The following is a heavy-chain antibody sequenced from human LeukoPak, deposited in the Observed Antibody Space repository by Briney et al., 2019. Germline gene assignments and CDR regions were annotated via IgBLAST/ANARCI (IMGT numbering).Heavy chain of an antibody. CDR3: ARLYYYGSGSYDHAFDI. Sequence: SETLSLTCTVSGGSISSSNYFWGWVRQPPGKGLEWIGTISYSGTTHDNPSLKSRVTISVDTSKNQFSLKLSSVTAADTAVYYCARLYYYGSGSYDHAFDIWGQGTMVTVSS. V-gene: IGHV4-39*07. CDR2: ISYSGTT. CDR1: GGSISSSNYF. D-gene: IGHD3-10*01. J-gene: IGHJ3*02.